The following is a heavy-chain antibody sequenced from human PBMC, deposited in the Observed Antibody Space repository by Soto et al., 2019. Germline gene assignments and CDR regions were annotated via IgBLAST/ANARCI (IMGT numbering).Heavy chain of an antibody. Sequence: EVQLVESGGDLVQPGGSLRLSCAAPGFTFSSYSMNWVRQAPGKGLEWVSHISSSSSTIYYADSVKGRFTISRDNAKNSLYLQMNSLRAEDTAVYYCAKGHSSGWAYGMDVWGQGATVTVSS. CDR2: ISSSSSTI. J-gene: IGHJ6*02. CDR1: GFTFSSYS. CDR3: AKGHSSGWAYGMDV. V-gene: IGHV3-48*01. D-gene: IGHD6-19*01.